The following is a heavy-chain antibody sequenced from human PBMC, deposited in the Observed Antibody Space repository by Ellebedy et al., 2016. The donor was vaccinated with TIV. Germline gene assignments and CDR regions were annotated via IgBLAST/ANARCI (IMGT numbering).Heavy chain of an antibody. Sequence: GGSLRLSCAASGFTVSYTYMSWVRQAPGKGLEWVSVIHTGGDTYYADSVKGRFTISRDSSKNTLFLQMNSLRAEDTAMYYCARRITGTYGDDAFDIWGPGTLVTVSA. CDR3: ARRITGTYGDDAFDI. J-gene: IGHJ4*02. CDR2: IHTGGDT. CDR1: GFTVSYTY. D-gene: IGHD1-20*01. V-gene: IGHV3-53*01.